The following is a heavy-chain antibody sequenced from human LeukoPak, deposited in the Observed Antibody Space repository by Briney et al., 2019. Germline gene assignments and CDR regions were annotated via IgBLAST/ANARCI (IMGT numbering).Heavy chain of an antibody. J-gene: IGHJ4*02. CDR3: ARDAGTSGWYTFDY. CDR1: GDSVSSKNGA. D-gene: IGHD6-19*01. V-gene: IGHV6-1*01. Sequence: PSQTLSVTCAISGDSVSSKNGAWNWVRQSPSRGLEWLGRTYYRSKWYSDYAESVQGRIAIDPDTSKNQFSLQLYSVTPEDTAVYYCARDAGTSGWYTFDYWGQGTLVTVSS. CDR2: TYYRSKWYS.